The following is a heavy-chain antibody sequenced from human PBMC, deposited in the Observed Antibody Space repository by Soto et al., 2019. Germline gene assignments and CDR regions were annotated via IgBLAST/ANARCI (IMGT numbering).Heavy chain of an antibody. CDR1: RGSISTHN. J-gene: IGHJ4*02. Sequence: PSETLSLTCTVSRGSISTHNWSWSRQPPGEGLEWIGSIHYSGSTNYDPSLKSRVTISLDTSKNQFSLTLTSVTAAEPALQSLGRSGASPLVWGQGTLVDVSS. D-gene: IGHD6-13*01. CDR3: GRSGASPLV. CDR2: IHYSGST. V-gene: IGHV4-59*11.